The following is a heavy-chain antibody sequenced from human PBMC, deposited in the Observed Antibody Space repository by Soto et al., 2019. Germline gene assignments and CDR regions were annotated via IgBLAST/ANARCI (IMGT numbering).Heavy chain of an antibody. D-gene: IGHD6-19*01. J-gene: IGHJ6*02. Sequence: SETLSLTCAVYGGSFSGYYWSWIRQPPGKGLEWIGEINHSGSTNYNPSLKSRVTISVDTSKNQFSLKLSSVTAADTAVYYCARIGRLRRIAVAGTSYYYGMDVWGQGTTVTVSS. V-gene: IGHV4-34*01. CDR3: ARIGRLRRIAVAGTSYYYGMDV. CDR2: INHSGST. CDR1: GGSFSGYY.